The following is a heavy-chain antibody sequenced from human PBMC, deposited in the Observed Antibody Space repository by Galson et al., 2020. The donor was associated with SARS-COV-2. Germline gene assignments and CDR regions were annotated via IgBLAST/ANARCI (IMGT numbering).Heavy chain of an antibody. J-gene: IGHJ4*02. D-gene: IGHD3-22*01. Sequence: GGSLRLSCAASGFTFSSYAMSWVRQAPGKGLEWVSAISGSGGSTYYADSVKGRFTISRDNSKNTLYLQMNSLRAEDTAVYYCAKDVVAPYYDSSAGYLDYWGQGTLVTVSS. CDR3: AKDVVAPYYDSSAGYLDY. CDR2: ISGSGGST. V-gene: IGHV3-23*01. CDR1: GFTFSSYA.